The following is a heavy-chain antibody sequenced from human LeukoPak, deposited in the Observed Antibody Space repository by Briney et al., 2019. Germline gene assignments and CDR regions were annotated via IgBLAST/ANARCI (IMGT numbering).Heavy chain of an antibody. Sequence: ASVKVSCKVSGYTLTELSMHWVRQAPGKGLEWMGGFDPEDGETIYAQKFQGRVTMTEDTSTDTAYMELSSLRSEDTAVYYCATVVTYYDFWSGYYNCWGQGTLVTVSS. D-gene: IGHD3-3*01. J-gene: IGHJ4*02. CDR3: ATVVTYYDFWSGYYNC. CDR2: FDPEDGET. V-gene: IGHV1-24*01. CDR1: GYTLTELS.